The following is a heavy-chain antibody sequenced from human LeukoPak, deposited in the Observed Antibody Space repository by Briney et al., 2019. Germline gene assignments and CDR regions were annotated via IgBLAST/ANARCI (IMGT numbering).Heavy chain of an antibody. CDR2: IYSGGST. CDR3: ARESDDPFDY. Sequence: GGSLRLSCAASGFSFSDAWMSWVRQAPGKGLEWVSVIYSGGSTYYADSVKGRFTISRDNSKNTLYLQMNSLRAEDTAVYYCARESDDPFDYWGQGTLVTVSS. D-gene: IGHD3-3*01. V-gene: IGHV3-53*01. CDR1: GFSFSDAW. J-gene: IGHJ4*02.